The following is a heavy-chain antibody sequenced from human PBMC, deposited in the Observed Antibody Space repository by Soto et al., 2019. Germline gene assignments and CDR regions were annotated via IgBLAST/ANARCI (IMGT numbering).Heavy chain of an antibody. V-gene: IGHV3-23*01. J-gene: IGHJ4*02. D-gene: IGHD3-22*01. CDR2: ISGSGGST. CDR1: GFTFSSYA. CDR3: ANATRSSITMIVVVPDYFDY. Sequence: HPGGSLRLACAASGFTFSSYAMSWVRQAPGKGLEWVSAISGSGGSTYYADSVKGRFTISRDNSKNTLYLQMNSLRAEDTAVYYCANATRSSITMIVVVPDYFDYWGQGTLVTVSS.